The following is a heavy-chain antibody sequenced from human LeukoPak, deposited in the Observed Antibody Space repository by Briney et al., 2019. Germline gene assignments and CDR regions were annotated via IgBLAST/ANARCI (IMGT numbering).Heavy chain of an antibody. V-gene: IGHV3-48*01. CDR3: ARDTKYAFDN. J-gene: IGHJ4*02. CDR2: VGISSGNT. CDR1: GFTFSDYS. Sequence: HPGGSLRLSCAASGFTFSDYSMNWVRQAPGKGLEWISYVGISSGNTKYADSVKGRFTISGDKAKNSLYLQMNSLRVEDTAVYYCARDTKYAFDNWGQGTLVTVSS. D-gene: IGHD2-2*01.